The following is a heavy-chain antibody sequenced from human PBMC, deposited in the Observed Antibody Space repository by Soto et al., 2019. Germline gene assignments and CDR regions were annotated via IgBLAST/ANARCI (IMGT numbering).Heavy chain of an antibody. D-gene: IGHD3-22*01. CDR3: ARDSDDSSGYYDY. V-gene: IGHV4-61*01. CDR1: GGSVSSGSYY. Sequence: SETLSLTCTVSGGSVSSGSYYWSWIRQPPGKGLEWIGYIYYSGSTNYNPSLKSRVTISVDTSKNQFSLKLSSVTAADTAVYYCARDSDDSSGYYDYWGQGTLVTVSS. CDR2: IYYSGST. J-gene: IGHJ4*02.